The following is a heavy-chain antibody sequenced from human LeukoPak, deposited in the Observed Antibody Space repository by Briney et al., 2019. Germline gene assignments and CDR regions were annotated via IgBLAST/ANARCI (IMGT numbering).Heavy chain of an antibody. J-gene: IGHJ4*02. V-gene: IGHV4-59*12. Sequence: PSETLSLTCTVSGGSISSYYWSWIRQPPGKGLEWIGYIYYSGSTNYNPSLKSRVTISVDTSKKRFSLKLSSVTAADTAVYYCARDLSRSSGYTDYWGQGTLVTVSS. CDR3: ARDLSRSSGYTDY. CDR2: IYYSGST. D-gene: IGHD5-12*01. CDR1: GGSISSYY.